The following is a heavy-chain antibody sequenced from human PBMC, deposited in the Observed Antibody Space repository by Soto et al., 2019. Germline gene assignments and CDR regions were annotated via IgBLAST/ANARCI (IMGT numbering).Heavy chain of an antibody. CDR2: ITATGGTT. V-gene: IGHV3-23*01. D-gene: IGHD1-7*01. J-gene: IGHJ3*02. CDR1: GFTFSTYS. Sequence: GGSLRLSCAASGFTFSTYSMTWVRQAPGKGLEWVAHITATGGTTYYADSVKGRFTISRDTSRNTLYLQMNGLRAEDTALYYCAKCLQAYWNYDAHHIWGQGTMVTVSS. CDR3: AKCLQAYWNYDAHHI.